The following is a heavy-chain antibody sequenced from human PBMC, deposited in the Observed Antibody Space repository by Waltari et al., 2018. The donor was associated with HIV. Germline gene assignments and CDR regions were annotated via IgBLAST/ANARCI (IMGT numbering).Heavy chain of an antibody. CDR3: AGRSPARRLNWFDP. J-gene: IGHJ5*02. CDR1: GFTSGGYW. CDR2: IKQDGSEK. Sequence: EVQLVASGGGLVQPGGSLRLACAASGFTSGGYWRSWVRQAPGKGLEWVANIKQDGSEKYYVDSMKGRFTISRDNAKNSLYLQINSLRAEDTAVYYCAGRSPARRLNWFDPWGQGTLVIVSS. V-gene: IGHV3-7*01. D-gene: IGHD2-8*01.